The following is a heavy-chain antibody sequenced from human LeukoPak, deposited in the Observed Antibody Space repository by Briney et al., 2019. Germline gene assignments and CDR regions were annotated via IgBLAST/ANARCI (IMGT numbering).Heavy chain of an antibody. Sequence: SETLSLTCTISGGSVSDYYWSWIRQSPGKGLEWIGYIYHTGSTSYSPSLKSRVTISADTSQSQFSLKLSSVTAADTAVYYCASRKLGNDYWGQGTLVTVSS. J-gene: IGHJ4*02. CDR3: ASRKLGNDY. CDR1: GGSVSDYY. D-gene: IGHD7-27*01. V-gene: IGHV4-59*02. CDR2: IYHTGST.